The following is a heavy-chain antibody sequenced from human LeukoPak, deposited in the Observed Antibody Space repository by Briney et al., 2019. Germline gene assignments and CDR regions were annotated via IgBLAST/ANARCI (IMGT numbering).Heavy chain of an antibody. CDR2: IYSGGST. CDR1: GFTVSSNY. D-gene: IGHD5-24*01. J-gene: IGHJ4*02. V-gene: IGHV3-53*04. Sequence: GGSLRLSCAASGFTVSSNYMSWVRQAPGKGLEAVSVIYSGGSTYYADSVKGRFTISRHNSKNTPYLQMNSLRAEDTAVYYCASSLSRDGYNYYFDYWGQGTLVTVSS. CDR3: ASSLSRDGYNYYFDY.